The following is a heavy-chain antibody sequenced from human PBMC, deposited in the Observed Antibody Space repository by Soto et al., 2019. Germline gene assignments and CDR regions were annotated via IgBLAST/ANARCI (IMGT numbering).Heavy chain of an antibody. V-gene: IGHV4-39*01. CDR2: IYYSGST. J-gene: IGHJ4*02. CDR1: GGSISSSSYY. D-gene: IGHD1-26*01. Sequence: QLQLQESGPGLVKPSETLSLTCTVSGGSISSSSYYWGWIRQPPGKGLEWIGSIYYSGSTYYNPSLKSRVTISVDTSKNQFSLKRSSVTAADTAVYYCARRVCGSPGPIDYWGQGTLVTVSS. CDR3: ARRVCGSPGPIDY.